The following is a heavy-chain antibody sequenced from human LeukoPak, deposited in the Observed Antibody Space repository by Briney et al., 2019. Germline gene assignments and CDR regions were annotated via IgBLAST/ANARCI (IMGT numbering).Heavy chain of an antibody. J-gene: IGHJ3*01. V-gene: IGHV4-59*11. D-gene: IGHD3-10*01. Sequence: NPSETLSLTCTFSGGSIRSHYWNWVRQPPGKGLEWIGFGHYSGSTMYSPSLNSRVTISVDTSKNQFSLRLDSVTAADTAVYYCARWGEHSTLRVHAFDLWGHGTMVTVSS. CDR3: ARWGEHSTLRVHAFDL. CDR1: GGSIRSHY. CDR2: GHYSGST.